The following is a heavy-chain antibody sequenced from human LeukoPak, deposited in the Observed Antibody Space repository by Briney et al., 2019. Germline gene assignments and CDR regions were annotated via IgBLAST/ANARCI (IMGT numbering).Heavy chain of an antibody. CDR3: ARDRTGSGSYYFDY. Sequence: GGSLRHSCAASGFTFSTYTMNWVRQAPGKGLEWVSSISSSSNYIYYADLLKGRFTISRDDAKNSLNLQMSSLRAEDTAVYYCARDRTGSGSYYFDYWGQGTLVTVSS. CDR2: ISSSSNYI. V-gene: IGHV3-21*01. CDR1: GFTFSTYT. J-gene: IGHJ4*02. D-gene: IGHD1-26*01.